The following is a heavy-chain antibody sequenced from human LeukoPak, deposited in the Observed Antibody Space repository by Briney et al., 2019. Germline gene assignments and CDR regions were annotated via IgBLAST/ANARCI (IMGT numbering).Heavy chain of an antibody. Sequence: PSQTLSLTCTVSGGSISSGSYYWTWIRQPGGMGLEWIGRIYSSGRTNYNPSLKSRLTLSVDTSKNQFSLQLSSVTAADTAVYYCARDRARSYYFDLWGQGTLVTVSS. CDR1: GGSISSGSYY. D-gene: IGHD3-10*01. CDR2: IYSSGRT. CDR3: ARDRARSYYFDL. V-gene: IGHV4-61*02. J-gene: IGHJ4*02.